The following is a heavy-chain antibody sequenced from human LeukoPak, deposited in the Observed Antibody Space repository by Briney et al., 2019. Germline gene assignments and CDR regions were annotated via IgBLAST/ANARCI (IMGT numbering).Heavy chain of an antibody. Sequence: GGSLRLSCAASGFTFSNYGMSWVRQAPGKGLEWVSASSGSHGTTYYADSVKGRFTISRDNSKNTLYLQMNSLRAEDTAVYYCARAPRDKGSDYWGQGTLVTVSS. J-gene: IGHJ4*02. V-gene: IGHV3-23*01. CDR3: ARAPRDKGSDY. CDR2: SSGSHGTT. CDR1: GFTFSNYG. D-gene: IGHD3-10*01.